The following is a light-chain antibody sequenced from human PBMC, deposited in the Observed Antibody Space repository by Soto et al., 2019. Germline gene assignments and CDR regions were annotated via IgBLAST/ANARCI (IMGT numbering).Light chain of an antibody. J-gene: IGKJ5*01. CDR3: QQYYSTPIT. Sequence: DIVMTHSPDSLAVCLGERATLRFKSFQSVLYSSNNKNYLAWYRQKPGQPPKLLIYWASTRESGVPDRFSGSGSGTDFTLTISSLQAEDVAVYYCQQYYSTPITFGQGTRLEI. V-gene: IGKV4-1*01. CDR1: QSVLYSSNNKNY. CDR2: WAS.